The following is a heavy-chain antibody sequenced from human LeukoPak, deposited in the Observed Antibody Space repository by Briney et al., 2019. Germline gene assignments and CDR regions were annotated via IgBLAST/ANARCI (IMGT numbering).Heavy chain of an antibody. V-gene: IGHV3-13*01. CDR1: GFTFSSYD. D-gene: IGHD6-13*01. Sequence: LPGGSLRLSCAASGFTFSSYDMHWVRQVTGKGLEWVSGIGTAGDTYYPGSVKGRFTISRENAKNSLYLQMNSLRAGDTAVYYCARAAAGTYWFDPWGQGTLVTVSS. CDR3: ARAAAGTYWFDP. J-gene: IGHJ5*02. CDR2: IGTAGDT.